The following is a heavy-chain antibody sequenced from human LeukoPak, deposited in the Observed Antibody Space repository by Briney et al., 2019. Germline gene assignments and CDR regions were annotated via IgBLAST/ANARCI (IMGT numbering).Heavy chain of an antibody. V-gene: IGHV3-48*01. CDR2: MGIRSGNT. CDR3: ARDTKYGFDN. J-gene: IGHJ4*02. CDR1: GFTFSHYS. D-gene: IGHD2-2*01. Sequence: PGGSLRLSCAASGFTFSHYSMNWVRHAPEKGLDWISYMGIRSGNTKYADSVKGRFNISGDKAKNTAYLQMNSLRVEDTAVYYCARDTKYGFDNGGQGTLVTVSS.